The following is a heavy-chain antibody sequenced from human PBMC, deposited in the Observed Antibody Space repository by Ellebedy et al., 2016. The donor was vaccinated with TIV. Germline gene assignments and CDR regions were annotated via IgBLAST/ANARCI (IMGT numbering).Heavy chain of an antibody. Sequence: GESLKISCDASGFIFSSFAMNWVRQAPGKGLEWVSSISSSSNYIWYADSVKGRLTISRDNANNSLYLQMSSLRVEDTAVYYCARDHFQYSSSWYGAYWGQGTLVTVSS. V-gene: IGHV3-21*01. CDR2: ISSSSNYI. CDR1: GFIFSSFA. CDR3: ARDHFQYSSSWYGAY. J-gene: IGHJ4*02. D-gene: IGHD6-13*01.